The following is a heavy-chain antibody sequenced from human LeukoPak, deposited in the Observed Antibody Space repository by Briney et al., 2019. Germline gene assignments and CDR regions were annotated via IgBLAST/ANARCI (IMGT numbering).Heavy chain of an antibody. V-gene: IGHV1-69*05. CDR3: ARTTGVVVPAAVMGP. CDR2: IIPIFGTA. J-gene: IGHJ5*02. Sequence: SVKVSCKASGYTFTSYGISWVRQAPGQGLEWMGGIIPIFGTANYAQKFQGRVTITTDESTSTAYMELSSLRSEDTAVYYCARTTGVVVPAAVMGPWGQGTLVTVSS. D-gene: IGHD2-2*01. CDR1: GYTFTSYG.